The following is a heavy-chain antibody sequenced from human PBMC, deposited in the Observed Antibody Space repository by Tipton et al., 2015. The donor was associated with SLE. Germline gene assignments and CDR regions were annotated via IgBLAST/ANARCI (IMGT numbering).Heavy chain of an antibody. CDR1: GFTFSSYA. Sequence: SLRLSCAASGFTFSSYAMSWVRQAPGKGLEWVSAISGSGGSTYYADSVKGRSTISRDNSKNTLYLQMTSLRDEDTAVYYCAKQQPPYNDYGGQGTLVTVSS. J-gene: IGHJ4*02. D-gene: IGHD6-13*01. CDR3: AKQQPPYNDY. V-gene: IGHV3-23*01. CDR2: ISGSGGST.